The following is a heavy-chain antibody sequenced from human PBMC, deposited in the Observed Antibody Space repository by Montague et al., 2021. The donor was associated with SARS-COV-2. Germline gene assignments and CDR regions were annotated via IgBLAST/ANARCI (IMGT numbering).Heavy chain of an antibody. CDR2: IYHTGST. J-gene: IGHJ4*01. CDR1: RGPLRLTSYH. Sequence: SETLSLTCTVSRGPLRLTSYHWGWIRQPPGKGLEWIGSIYHTGSTYYDPSLGSRVTMSVDNSKNQFSLMLTSVTAADTAVYYCANFYSGSYNYWGHGSLVTVSS. CDR3: ANFYSGSYNY. D-gene: IGHD1-26*01. V-gene: IGHV4-39*01.